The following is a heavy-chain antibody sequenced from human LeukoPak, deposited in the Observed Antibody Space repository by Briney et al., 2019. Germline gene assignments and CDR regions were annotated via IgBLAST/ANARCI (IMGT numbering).Heavy chain of an antibody. D-gene: IGHD1-26*01. J-gene: IGHJ4*02. V-gene: IGHV3-23*01. CDR3: TRSYKAYYFDY. CDR1: GFIFSNYA. Sequence: PGGSLRLSCAASGFIFSNYAMSWVRQAPGKGLEWVSAIGGRDGGTYYADSVKGRFTVSRDDPKNTLYLQMNSLKTEDTAVYYCTRSYKAYYFDYWGQGTLVTVSS. CDR2: IGGRDGGT.